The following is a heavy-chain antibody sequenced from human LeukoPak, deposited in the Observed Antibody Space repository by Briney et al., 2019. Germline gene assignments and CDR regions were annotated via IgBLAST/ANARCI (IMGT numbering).Heavy chain of an antibody. V-gene: IGHV4-39*01. Sequence: SETLSLTCTVSGGSISSSSYYWGWIRQPPGKGLEWIGSIYYSGSTYYNPSLKSRVTISVDTSKNQFSLKLSSVTAADTAVYYCASVRYSSGWYSTDYYYYMDVWGKGTTVTISS. CDR3: ASVRYSSGWYSTDYYYYMDV. J-gene: IGHJ6*03. CDR2: IYYSGST. CDR1: GGSISSSSYY. D-gene: IGHD6-19*01.